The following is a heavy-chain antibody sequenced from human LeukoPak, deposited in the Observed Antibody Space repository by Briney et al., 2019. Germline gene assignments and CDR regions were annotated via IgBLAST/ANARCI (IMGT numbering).Heavy chain of an antibody. D-gene: IGHD6-13*01. CDR2: IYTDGRT. CDR3: AKFPIAAAVTRTYYYYGMDV. J-gene: IGHJ6*02. CDR1: GLTVSSDY. V-gene: IGHV3-53*01. Sequence: GGSLRLSCAAYGLTVSSDYMTWVRQAPGKGLEWVSVIYTDGRTEYADSVKGRFTIARDTSKNTLYLQMNSLRAEDTAVYYCAKFPIAAAVTRTYYYYGMDVWGQGTTVTVSS.